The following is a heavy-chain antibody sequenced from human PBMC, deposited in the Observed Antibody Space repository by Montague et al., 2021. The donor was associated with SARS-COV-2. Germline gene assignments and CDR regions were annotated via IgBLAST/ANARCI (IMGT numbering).Heavy chain of an antibody. CDR2: IYYSGST. Sequence: SETLSLTCSVSGGSVSSGSCYWSWIRQPPGKGLEWIGYIYYSGSTNYNPSLKSRVTISVDTSKNQFSLKLSSVTAADTAVYCCARGVRQLGVRYYYYYIDVWDKGTTVTVSS. J-gene: IGHJ6*03. V-gene: IGHV4-61*01. CDR3: ARGVRQLGVRYYYYYIDV. D-gene: IGHD6-6*01. CDR1: GGSVSSGSCY.